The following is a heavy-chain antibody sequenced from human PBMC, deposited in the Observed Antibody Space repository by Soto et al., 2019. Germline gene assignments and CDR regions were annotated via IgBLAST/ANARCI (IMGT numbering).Heavy chain of an antibody. CDR1: GGSISSGGYY. J-gene: IGHJ4*02. Sequence: PSETLSLTCTVSGGSISSGGYYWSWIRQHPGKGLEWVGYIDYSGSTFYNPSLKSRVTISVDTSKNQFSLKVNSMNAADTAVYYCARVQVAGPRSDAGYFENWGQGALVTVSS. V-gene: IGHV4-31*03. D-gene: IGHD6-19*01. CDR3: ARVQVAGPRSDAGYFEN. CDR2: IDYSGST.